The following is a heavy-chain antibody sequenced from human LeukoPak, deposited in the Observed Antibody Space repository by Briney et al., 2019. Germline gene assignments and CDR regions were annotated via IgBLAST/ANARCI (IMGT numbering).Heavy chain of an antibody. CDR1: GFPFSSFP. D-gene: IGHD7-27*01. CDR3: ARGGANWANWFDP. V-gene: IGHV3-21*01. J-gene: IGHJ5*02. CDR2: ISSSSSYI. Sequence: GGSLRLSCAASGFPFSSFPMSWVRQAPGKGLEWVSSISSSSSYIYYADSVKGRFTISRDNAKNSLYLQMNSLRAEDTAVYYCARGGANWANWFDPWGQGTLVTVSS.